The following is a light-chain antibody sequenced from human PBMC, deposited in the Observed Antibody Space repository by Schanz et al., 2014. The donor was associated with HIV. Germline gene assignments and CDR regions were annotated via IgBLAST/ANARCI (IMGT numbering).Light chain of an antibody. J-gene: IGKJ1*01. CDR2: GAS. V-gene: IGKV3-15*01. CDR1: QSVSSN. Sequence: IVMTQSPATLSLSPGERATLSCRASQSVSSNLAWYQQKSGQAPRLLIYGASTRATGIPARFSGSGSGTEFTLTISSLQSEDFAVYYCQQYNNWPRAFGQGTKVEIK. CDR3: QQYNNWPRA.